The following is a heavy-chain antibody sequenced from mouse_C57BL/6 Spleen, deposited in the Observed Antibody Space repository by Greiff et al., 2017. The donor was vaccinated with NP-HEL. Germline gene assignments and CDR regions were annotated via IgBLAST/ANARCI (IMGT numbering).Heavy chain of an antibody. CDR2: IWGGGST. J-gene: IGHJ1*03. Sequence: VHLVESGPGLVAPSQSLSITCTVSGFSLNSYGVDWVRQPPGKGLEWLGDIWGGGSTNYNSAPMPRRSISKDNSKIQVFLKMNSLQTDDTAMYYCANQGGLGGYFDVWGTGTTVTVSS. D-gene: IGHD2-2*01. V-gene: IGHV2-9*01. CDR3: ANQGGLGGYFDV. CDR1: GFSLNSYG.